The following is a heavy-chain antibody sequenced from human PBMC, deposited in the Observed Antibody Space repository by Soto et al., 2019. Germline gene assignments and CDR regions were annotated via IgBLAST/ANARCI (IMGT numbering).Heavy chain of an antibody. Sequence: ASVKVSCKASGGTFTSYAMSGVRQAPGQGLEWIGGIIPIFGTANSAQKFQGRVTITADESTSTAYMELSSLRSEDTAVYYCARGKSPHSSSWYLHGDPWFDPWGQGTLVTV. CDR3: ARGKSPHSSSWYLHGDPWFDP. CDR2: IIPIFGTA. D-gene: IGHD6-13*01. J-gene: IGHJ5*02. CDR1: GGTFTSYA. V-gene: IGHV1-69*13.